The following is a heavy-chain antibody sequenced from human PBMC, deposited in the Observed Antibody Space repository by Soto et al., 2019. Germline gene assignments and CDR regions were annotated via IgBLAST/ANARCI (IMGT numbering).Heavy chain of an antibody. J-gene: IGHJ4*02. V-gene: IGHV4-31*03. CDR2: VYYSGST. CDR3: ARDQGGYTIFDY. Sequence: PSVTLSLTCTVSGGSSSSNDYCWSRIRQLPGKGLEWIGYVYYSGSTYYNPSLKSRVTISVDTSKNQFSLILYSVTAADTAVYYCARDQGGYTIFDYWGQGTLVTVSS. CDR1: GGSSSSNDYC. D-gene: IGHD5-18*01.